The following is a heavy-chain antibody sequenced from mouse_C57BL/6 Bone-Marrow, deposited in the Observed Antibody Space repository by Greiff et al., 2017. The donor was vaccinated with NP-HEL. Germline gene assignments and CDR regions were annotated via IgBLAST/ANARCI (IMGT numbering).Heavy chain of an antibody. CDR2: IDPSDSYT. V-gene: IGHV1-69*01. Sequence: QVQLQQPGAELVMPGASVKLSCKASGYTFTSYWMHWVKQRPGQGLEWIGEIDPSDSYTNYNQKFKGKSTLTVDKSSSTAYMQLSSLTSEGSAVYYCAREEEEPFAYWGQGTLVTVSA. J-gene: IGHJ3*01. CDR1: GYTFTSYW. CDR3: AREEEEPFAY.